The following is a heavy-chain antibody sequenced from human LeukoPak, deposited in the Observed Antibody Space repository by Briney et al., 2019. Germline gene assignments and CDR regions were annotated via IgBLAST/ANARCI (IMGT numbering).Heavy chain of an antibody. CDR1: GFTFNRYN. V-gene: IGHV3-21*01. CDR2: ISTSSSYI. CDR3: ATDYGYYFDY. J-gene: IGHJ4*02. Sequence: GGSLRLSCAASGFTFNRYNMNWVRRAPGKGLEWVSSISTSSSYIYYADSVRGRFTISRDNAKNSLYLQIHSLRAEDTAVYFCATDYGYYFDYWGQGTLVAVSS. D-gene: IGHD4-17*01.